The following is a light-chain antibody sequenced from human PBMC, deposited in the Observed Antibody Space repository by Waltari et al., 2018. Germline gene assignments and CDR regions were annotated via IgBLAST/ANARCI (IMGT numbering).Light chain of an antibody. CDR1: TSDVGGYNY. J-gene: IGLJ2*01. Sequence: QSALAQPASVSGSPGQSITISCSGTTSDVGGYNYVSWYQQHPGKSPKLIIYEVSGRPSGISXRFSCSKSGNTASLTISGLQAEDEATYYCSSYTSDATVLFGGGTKVTVL. CDR3: SSYTSDATVL. V-gene: IGLV2-14*01. CDR2: EVS.